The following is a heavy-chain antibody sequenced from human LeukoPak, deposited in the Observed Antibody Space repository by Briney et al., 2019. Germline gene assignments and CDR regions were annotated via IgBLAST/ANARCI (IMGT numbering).Heavy chain of an antibody. J-gene: IGHJ3*02. CDR2: INTDGSST. D-gene: IGHD6-19*01. CDR3: ARDRDSSGWYVKSFMEWDAFDI. CDR1: GFTFDDYA. Sequence: GGSLRLSCAASGFTFDDYAMHWVRQAPGKGLVWVSRINTDGSSTSYADSVKGRFTISRDNAKNTLYLQMNSLRAEDTAVYYCARDRDSSGWYVKSFMEWDAFDIWGQGTMVTVSS. V-gene: IGHV3-74*01.